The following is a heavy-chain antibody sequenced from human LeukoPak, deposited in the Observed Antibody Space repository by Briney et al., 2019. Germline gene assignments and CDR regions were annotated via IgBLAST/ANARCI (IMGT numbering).Heavy chain of an antibody. CDR3: ARGGGRYDY. CDR1: GGSISSSSYY. CDR2: IYYSGST. J-gene: IGHJ4*02. V-gene: IGHV4-39*07. Sequence: PSETLSLTCTVSGGSISSSSYYWGWIRQPPGKGLEWIGSIYYSGSTNYNPSLKSRVTISADTSKNQFSLKLSSVTAADTAVYYCARGGGRYDYWGQGTLVTISS. D-gene: IGHD6-25*01.